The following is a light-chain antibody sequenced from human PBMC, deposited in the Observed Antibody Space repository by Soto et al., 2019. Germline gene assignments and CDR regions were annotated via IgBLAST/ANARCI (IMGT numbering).Light chain of an antibody. Sequence: DIQMTQSPSTLSASVGDRVTVTCRASQSINTWLAWYQQKPGKAPKLLIYDASSLQSGVPSRFTGRGSGTEFTLTISSLQPDDFATYYCQHYNSYSITFGQGTRLE. CDR1: QSINTW. V-gene: IGKV1-5*01. CDR2: DAS. CDR3: QHYNSYSIT. J-gene: IGKJ5*01.